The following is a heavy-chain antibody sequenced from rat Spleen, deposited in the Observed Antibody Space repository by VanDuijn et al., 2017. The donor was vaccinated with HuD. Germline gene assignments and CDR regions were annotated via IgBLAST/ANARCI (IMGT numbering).Heavy chain of an antibody. D-gene: IGHD1-1*01. CDR2: INYDGGST. Sequence: EVQLVESGGGLVQPGRSLKLSCVVSGFTFDDFYMAWVRQAPTKGLEWVASINYDGGSTYYRDSVKGRFSISRDNAKSSLYLQMDSLRSEDTATYYCTTVVQGHGFAYWGQGTLVTVSS. V-gene: IGHV5-20*01. J-gene: IGHJ3*01. CDR1: GFTFDDFY. CDR3: TTVVQGHGFAY.